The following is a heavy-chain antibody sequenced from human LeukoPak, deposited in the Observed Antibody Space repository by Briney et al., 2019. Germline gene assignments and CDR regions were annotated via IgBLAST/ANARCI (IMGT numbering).Heavy chain of an antibody. CDR3: ANENYYGSGSYYPAFDI. CDR2: ISGSGGST. Sequence: GGSLRLSCAASGFTFSSYAMGWVRQAPGKGLEWVSAISGSGGSTYYADSVKGRFTIPRDNSKNTLYLQMNSLRAEDTAVYYCANENYYGSGSYYPAFDIWGQGTMVTVSS. D-gene: IGHD3-10*01. CDR1: GFTFSSYA. V-gene: IGHV3-23*01. J-gene: IGHJ3*02.